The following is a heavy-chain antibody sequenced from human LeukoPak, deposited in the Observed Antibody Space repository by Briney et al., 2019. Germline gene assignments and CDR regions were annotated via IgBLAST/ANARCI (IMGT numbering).Heavy chain of an antibody. CDR1: GVSFNDYY. V-gene: IGHV4-34*01. Sequence: SETLSLTCAVSGVSFNDYYWSWVRQTPGKGLEWFGEINHSGYTNDSPSLKSRVTLSIDTSRKQFSLNLRSVTVADTGIYYCTRMTTGHDYWGQGTLLTVSS. CDR2: INHSGYT. J-gene: IGHJ4*02. D-gene: IGHD4-17*01. CDR3: TRMTTGHDY.